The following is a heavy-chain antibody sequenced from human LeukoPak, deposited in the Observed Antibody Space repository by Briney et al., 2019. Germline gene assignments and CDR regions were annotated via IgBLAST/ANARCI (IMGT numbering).Heavy chain of an antibody. J-gene: IGHJ3*02. V-gene: IGHV3-11*04. Sequence: PGGSLRLSCAASGFTFSDYYMSWIRQAPGKGLERVSYISSSGSTIYYADSVKGRFTISRDNAKNSLYLQMNSLRAEDTAVYYCARDKRYDFWSGYSPDAFDIWGQGTMVTVSS. D-gene: IGHD3-3*01. CDR2: ISSSGSTI. CDR3: ARDKRYDFWSGYSPDAFDI. CDR1: GFTFSDYY.